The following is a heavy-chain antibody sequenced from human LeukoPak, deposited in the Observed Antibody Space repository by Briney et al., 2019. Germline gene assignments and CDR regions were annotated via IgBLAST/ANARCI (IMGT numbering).Heavy chain of an antibody. CDR1: GFSFSSSS. D-gene: IGHD3-10*01. J-gene: IGHJ4*02. CDR2: IDSRSSYI. Sequence: GGSLRLSCAASGFSFSSSSMGWVRQAPGKGLEWVSYIDSRSSYIFYADSVQGRFTLSRDSAKNSLILQMNSLRAEDTAVYYCARDTSGSQVITYLDYWGQGILVTVAS. V-gene: IGHV3-21*01. CDR3: ARDTSGSQVITYLDY.